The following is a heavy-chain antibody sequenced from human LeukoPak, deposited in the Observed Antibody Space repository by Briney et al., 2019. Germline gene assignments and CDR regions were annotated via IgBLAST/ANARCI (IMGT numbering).Heavy chain of an antibody. Sequence: GGSLRLSCAASGFXFSSYAMHWVRQAPGKGLEWVAVISYDGSNKYYADSVKGRFTISRDNSKNTLYLQMNSLRAEDTAVYYCARDVQYSYGTFDYWGQGTLVTVSS. CDR1: GFXFSSYA. D-gene: IGHD5-18*01. J-gene: IGHJ4*02. V-gene: IGHV3-30-3*01. CDR3: ARDVQYSYGTFDY. CDR2: ISYDGSNK.